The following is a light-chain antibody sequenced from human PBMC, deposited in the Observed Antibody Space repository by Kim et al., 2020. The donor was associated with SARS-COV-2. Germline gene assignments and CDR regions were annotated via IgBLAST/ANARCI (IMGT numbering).Light chain of an antibody. V-gene: IGKV1-5*03. CDR1: QSISNW. CDR2: KAS. J-gene: IGKJ2*01. Sequence: DIQMTQSPSTLSASVGDRVTITCRASQSISNWLAWYQQKPGKAPKLLIYKASSLESGVPSRFSGSGSGTEFTLTISSLQPDDFATYYCQQYNSYSRPMYTFGQGTKLEIK. CDR3: QQYNSYSRPMYT.